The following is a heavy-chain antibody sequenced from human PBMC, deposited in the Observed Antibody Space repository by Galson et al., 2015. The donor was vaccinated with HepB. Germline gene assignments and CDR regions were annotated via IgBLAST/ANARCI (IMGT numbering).Heavy chain of an antibody. CDR2: ISAYNGNT. CDR1: GYTFTSYG. D-gene: IGHD6-19*01. CDR3: ARRRSLAGHSWFDP. Sequence: SVKVSCKASGYTFTSYGISWVRQAPGQGLEWMGWISAYNGNTNYAQKLQGRVTMTTDTSTSTAYMELRSLRSDDTAVYYCARRRSLAGHSWFDPWGQGTLVTVSS. V-gene: IGHV1-18*01. J-gene: IGHJ5*02.